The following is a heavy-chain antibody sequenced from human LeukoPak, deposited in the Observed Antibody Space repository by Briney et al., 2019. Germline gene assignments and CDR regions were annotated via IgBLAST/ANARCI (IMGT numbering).Heavy chain of an antibody. Sequence: GGSLRLSCAASGFTFDDYAMHWVGQAPGTGLEWVSGIRWDGDNIGYADSVKGRFTISRDNAKKFLYLQMNSLRPEDTALYYCAKDFGERTAAIHYWGQGTLVTVSS. V-gene: IGHV3-9*01. CDR2: IRWDGDNI. CDR3: AKDFGERTAAIHY. D-gene: IGHD2-2*01. CDR1: GFTFDDYA. J-gene: IGHJ4*02.